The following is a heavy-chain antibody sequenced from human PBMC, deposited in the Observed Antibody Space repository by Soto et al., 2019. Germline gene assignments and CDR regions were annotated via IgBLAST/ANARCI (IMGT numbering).Heavy chain of an antibody. CDR3: ARDKDIVVVPAAMDYYYYGMDV. V-gene: IGHV1-69*13. D-gene: IGHD2-2*01. Sequence: GASVKVSCKASGGTFSSYAISWVRQAPGQGLEWMGGIIPIFGTANYAQKFQGRVTITADESTSTAYMELSSLRSEDTAVYYCARDKDIVVVPAAMDYYYYGMDVWGQGTTVTVSS. J-gene: IGHJ6*02. CDR2: IIPIFGTA. CDR1: GGTFSSYA.